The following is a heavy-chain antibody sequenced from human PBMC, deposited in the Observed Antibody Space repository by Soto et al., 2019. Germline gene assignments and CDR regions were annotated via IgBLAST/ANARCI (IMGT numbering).Heavy chain of an antibody. Sequence: GGSLRLSCAASGFTFSSYAMSWVRQAPGKGLEWVSAISGSGGSTYYADSVKGRFTISRDNSKNTLYLQMNSLRAEDTAVYYCAKDLSSYGSGSYDYMDVWGKGTTVTVSS. CDR1: GFTFSSYA. D-gene: IGHD3-10*01. V-gene: IGHV3-23*01. CDR2: ISGSGGST. J-gene: IGHJ6*03. CDR3: AKDLSSYGSGSYDYMDV.